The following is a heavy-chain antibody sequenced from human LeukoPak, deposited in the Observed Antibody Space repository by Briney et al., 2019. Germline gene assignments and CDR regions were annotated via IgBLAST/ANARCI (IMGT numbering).Heavy chain of an antibody. CDR3: ARITVVVEGYGMDV. D-gene: IGHD2-21*01. Sequence: SETLSLTCAVSGGSLSSSNWWSGVRQPPGKGLEWIGEIYHSGGTNYNPSLKSRLTISVDKSKNQFSLKLTAVTAADTAVYYCARITVVVEGYGMDVWGQGTTVTVSS. CDR1: GGSLSSSNW. V-gene: IGHV4-4*02. J-gene: IGHJ6*02. CDR2: IYHSGGT.